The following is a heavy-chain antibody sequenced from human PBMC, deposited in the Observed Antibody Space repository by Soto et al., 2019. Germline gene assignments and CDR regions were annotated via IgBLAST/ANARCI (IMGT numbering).Heavy chain of an antibody. J-gene: IGHJ4*02. D-gene: IGHD6-19*01. CDR3: ARGAWYAFVS. CDR2: IKEDGSAK. Sequence: GGSLRLSCAASGFTFSSYWMRWVRQAPGKGLEWVADIKEDGSAKNYVDSLKGRFTISRDNAKNSLYLQMNSLRAEDTAVYYCARGAWYAFVSWGQGTLVTVSS. CDR1: GFTFSSYW. V-gene: IGHV3-7*01.